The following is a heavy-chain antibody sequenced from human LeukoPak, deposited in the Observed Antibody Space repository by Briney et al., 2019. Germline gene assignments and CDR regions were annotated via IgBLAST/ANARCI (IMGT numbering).Heavy chain of an antibody. CDR3: ARDGEYIDGGIQKDY. D-gene: IGHD5-18*01. J-gene: IGHJ4*02. CDR2: ISAYNGNT. Sequence: ASVRVSCKASGYTFTSYGISWVRQAPGQGLEWMGWISAYNGNTNYAQKLQGRVTMTTDTSTSTAYVELRSLRSDDTAVYYCARDGEYIDGGIQKDYWGQGTLVTVSS. CDR1: GYTFTSYG. V-gene: IGHV1-18*01.